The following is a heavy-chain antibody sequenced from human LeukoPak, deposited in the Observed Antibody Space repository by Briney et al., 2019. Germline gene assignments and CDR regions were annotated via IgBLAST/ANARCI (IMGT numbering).Heavy chain of an antibody. CDR3: ARYSGSYYSFDY. J-gene: IGHJ4*02. CDR1: GFTFSSYW. CDR2: INEGGSGK. D-gene: IGHD1-26*01. V-gene: IGHV3-7*05. Sequence: PGGSLRLSCAASGFTFSSYWMSWVRQAPGRGLQWVANINEGGSGKYYVDSVKGRLTISRDNAKESLFLQMNSLRAEDTAVYYCARYSGSYYSFDYWGQGTLVTVSS.